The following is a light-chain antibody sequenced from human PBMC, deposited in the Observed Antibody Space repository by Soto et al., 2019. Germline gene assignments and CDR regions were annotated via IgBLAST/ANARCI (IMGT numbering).Light chain of an antibody. J-gene: IGLJ3*02. CDR3: AAWDDSLNSAV. CDR1: SSNVGSYN. V-gene: IGLV1-44*01. CDR2: SYN. Sequence: QSVLAQPPSASGTPGQRVTISCSGGSSNVGSYNVNWYQQVPGTAPKVLIHSYNRRPSGVSDRFSGSQSGTSASLAISDLQYEDEADYFCAAWDDSLNSAVFGGGTKLTV.